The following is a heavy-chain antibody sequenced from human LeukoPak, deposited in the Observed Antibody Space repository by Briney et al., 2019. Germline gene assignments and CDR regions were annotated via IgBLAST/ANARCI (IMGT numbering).Heavy chain of an antibody. J-gene: IGHJ6*02. D-gene: IGHD4-11*01. V-gene: IGHV4-39*02. CDR1: GGSISSSSYY. CDR3: ARERRTVTSQGMDV. Sequence: SETLSLTCTVSGGSISSSSYYWGWIRQPPGKGLEWIGSIYYSGSTYYNPSLKGRVTISVDTSKNQFSLKLSSVTAADTAVYYCARERRTVTSQGMDVWGQGTTVTVSS. CDR2: IYYSGST.